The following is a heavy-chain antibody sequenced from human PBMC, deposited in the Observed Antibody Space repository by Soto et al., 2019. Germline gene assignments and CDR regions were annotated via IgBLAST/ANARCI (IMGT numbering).Heavy chain of an antibody. D-gene: IGHD3-3*01. CDR1: GYTFTGYY. V-gene: IGHV1-2*02. J-gene: IGHJ6*02. CDR3: ARESIFGLLISYGMDV. Sequence: ASVKVSCKASGYTFTGYYIHWVRQAPGQGLEWMGWINPNSGGTNYAQKFQGRVTMTRDTSISTAYMELSRLRSDDTAVYYCARESIFGLLISYGMDVWGPGTPVTVS. CDR2: INPNSGGT.